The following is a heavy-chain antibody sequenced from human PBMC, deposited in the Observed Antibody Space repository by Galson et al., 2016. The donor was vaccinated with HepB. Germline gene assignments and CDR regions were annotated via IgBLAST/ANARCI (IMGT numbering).Heavy chain of an antibody. CDR3: ASYRGSYFFKYYYYYYMDV. J-gene: IGHJ6*03. Sequence: SVKVSCKASGYTFTSYGISWVRQAPGQGLEWMGWISAYKGNTNYAQKLQGRVTMTTDTSTSTVYMELRSLRSDDTAVYYCASYRGSYFFKYYYYYYMDVWGKGTTVTVSS. CDR1: GYTFTSYG. CDR2: ISAYKGNT. V-gene: IGHV1-18*04. D-gene: IGHD1-26*01.